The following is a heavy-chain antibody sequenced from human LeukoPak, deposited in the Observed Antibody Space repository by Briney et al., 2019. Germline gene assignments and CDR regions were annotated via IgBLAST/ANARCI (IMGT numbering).Heavy chain of an antibody. V-gene: IGHV3-11*04. Sequence: PGGSLRLSCAASGFTFSDYYMSWIRQAPGKGLEWVSYISSSGSTIYYADSVKGRFTISRDNAKNSLYPQMNSLRAEDTAVYYCARPPRGSSSAIVEYYFDYWGQGTLVTVSS. CDR1: GFTFSDYY. J-gene: IGHJ4*02. CDR2: ISSSGSTI. D-gene: IGHD6-13*01. CDR3: ARPPRGSSSAIVEYYFDY.